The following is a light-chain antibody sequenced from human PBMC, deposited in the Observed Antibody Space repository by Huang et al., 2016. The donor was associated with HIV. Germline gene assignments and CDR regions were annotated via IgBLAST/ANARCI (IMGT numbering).Light chain of an antibody. J-gene: IGKJ1*01. CDR2: AAS. V-gene: IGKV1-27*01. Sequence: DIQMTQSPSSLSASVGDRVTITCRASQDISNYLAWYQQKPGKVPKLLIYAASTLQSGVPSRFSDSGSGTDFTLTISSLQPEDVATYYCQKYNSAPWTFGQGTKVEIK. CDR1: QDISNY. CDR3: QKYNSAPWT.